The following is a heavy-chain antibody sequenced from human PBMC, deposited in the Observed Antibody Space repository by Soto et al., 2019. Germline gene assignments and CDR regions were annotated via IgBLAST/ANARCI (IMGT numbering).Heavy chain of an antibody. CDR3: ARVAVAGTRVDY. D-gene: IGHD6-19*01. CDR1: GGSISNYY. J-gene: IGHJ4*02. CDR2: IYYSGST. V-gene: IGHV4-59*01. Sequence: SETLSLTCIVSGGSISNYYWSWIRQPPGKGLEWIGYIYYSGSTNYNPSLTSRVTISVDTSKNQFSLKLSSVTAADTAVYYCARVAVAGTRVDYWGQGTLVTVSS.